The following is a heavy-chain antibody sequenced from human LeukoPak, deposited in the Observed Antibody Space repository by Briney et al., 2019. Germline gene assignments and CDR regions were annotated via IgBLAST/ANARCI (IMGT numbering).Heavy chain of an antibody. CDR1: GYSFTSYW. J-gene: IGHJ4*02. Sequence: GESLKISCKGSGYSFTSYWICWVRQMPGKGLEWVGRIDPSDSYTNYSPSFQGHVTISADKSISTAYLQWSSLKASDTAMYYCARRLTTVTPGAFDYWGQGTLVTVSS. CDR3: ARRLTTVTPGAFDY. CDR2: IDPSDSYT. V-gene: IGHV5-10-1*01. D-gene: IGHD4-17*01.